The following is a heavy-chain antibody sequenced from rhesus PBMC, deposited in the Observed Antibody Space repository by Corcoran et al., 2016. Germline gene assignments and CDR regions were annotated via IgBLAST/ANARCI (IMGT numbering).Heavy chain of an antibody. CDR1: GASISSYW. CDR2: INGPSGTP. Sequence: QVQLQESGPGLVKPSETLSLTCAVSGASISSYWWSWIRQAPGKGREWIGEINGPSGTPSYNPALNSRVTLSKDTSRNHFSLKMNSVTAADTALYYCVGRNRWWGQGVLVTVSS. V-gene: IGHV4-80*01. D-gene: IGHD6-37*01. J-gene: IGHJ4*01. CDR3: VGRNRW.